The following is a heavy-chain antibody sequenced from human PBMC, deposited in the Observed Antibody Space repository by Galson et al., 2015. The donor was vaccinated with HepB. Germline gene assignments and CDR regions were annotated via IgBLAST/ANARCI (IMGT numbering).Heavy chain of an antibody. J-gene: IGHJ4*02. CDR3: ARDLGPSGWSDVEFDY. CDR1: GFTFSSYA. CDR2: ISYDGSNK. D-gene: IGHD6-19*01. Sequence: SLRLSCAASGFTFSSYAMHWVRQAPGKGLEWVAVISYDGSNKYYADSVKGRFTISRDNSKNTLYLQMNSLRAEDTAVYYCARDLGPSGWSDVEFDYWGQGTLVTVSS. V-gene: IGHV3-30-3*01.